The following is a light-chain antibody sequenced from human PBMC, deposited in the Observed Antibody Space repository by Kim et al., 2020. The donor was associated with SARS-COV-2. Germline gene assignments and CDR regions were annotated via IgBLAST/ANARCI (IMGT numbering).Light chain of an antibody. Sequence: GQRVTISCSGSSCNIGSKFVNWVQQLPVTAPKLLIYTKNQRPSGVHDRFSGSKSGTSASLAISGLQSENEADYYCAAWDDSLNGWVFGGGTQLTVL. V-gene: IGLV1-44*01. CDR3: AAWDDSLNGWV. J-gene: IGLJ3*02. CDR1: SCNIGSKF. CDR2: TKN.